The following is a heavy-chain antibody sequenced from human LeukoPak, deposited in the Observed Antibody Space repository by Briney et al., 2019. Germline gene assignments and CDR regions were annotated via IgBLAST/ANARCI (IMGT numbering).Heavy chain of an antibody. CDR1: GGSISSYY. CDR2: IYTSGST. D-gene: IGHD3-16*01. CDR3: ARDSSTQWGAWFDP. J-gene: IGHJ5*02. Sequence: SETLSLTCTVSGGSISSYYWSWVRQPAGKGLEWIGRIYTSGSTNYNPSLKSRVTISVDKSKNQFSLKLSSVTAADTAVYYCARDSSTQWGAWFDPWGQGTLVTVSS. V-gene: IGHV4-4*07.